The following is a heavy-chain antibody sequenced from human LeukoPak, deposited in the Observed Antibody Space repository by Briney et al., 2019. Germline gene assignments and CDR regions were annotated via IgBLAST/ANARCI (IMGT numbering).Heavy chain of an antibody. V-gene: IGHV1-69*13. CDR2: IIPIFGTA. J-gene: IGHJ5*02. CDR3: ARDRIYCSGGSCYSCWFDP. Sequence: SVKVSCKASGGTFSSYAISWVRQAPGQGLEWMGGIIPIFGTANYAQKFQGRVTITADESTSTAYMELSSLRSEDTAVYYCARDRIYCSGGSCYSCWFDPWGQGTLVTVSS. D-gene: IGHD2-15*01. CDR1: GGTFSSYA.